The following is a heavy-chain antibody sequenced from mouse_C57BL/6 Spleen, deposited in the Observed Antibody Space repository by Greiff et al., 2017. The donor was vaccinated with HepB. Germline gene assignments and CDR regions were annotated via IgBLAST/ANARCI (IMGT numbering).Heavy chain of an antibody. Sequence: EVKVVESGGGLVKPGGSLKLSCAASGFTFSDYGIHWVRQAPEKGLEWVAYISSGSSTIYYADTVKGRFTISRDNAKNTLFLQMTSLRSEDTAMYYCARNYGSSYNYFDYWGQGTTLTVSS. D-gene: IGHD1-1*01. CDR1: GFTFSDYG. V-gene: IGHV5-17*01. J-gene: IGHJ2*01. CDR2: ISSGSSTI. CDR3: ARNYGSSYNYFDY.